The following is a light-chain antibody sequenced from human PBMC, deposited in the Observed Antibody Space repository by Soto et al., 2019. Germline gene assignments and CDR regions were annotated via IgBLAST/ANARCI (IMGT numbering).Light chain of an antibody. Sequence: LSWSPGARATLSCRASQSVSSSYLAWYQQKPGQAPRLLIYGASNRATGIPDRFSGSGSGTDFTLTISRLEPEDFAVYYCQQYGSSGTFGQGTKVDIK. CDR1: QSVSSSY. CDR3: QQYGSSGT. V-gene: IGKV3-20*01. CDR2: GAS. J-gene: IGKJ1*01.